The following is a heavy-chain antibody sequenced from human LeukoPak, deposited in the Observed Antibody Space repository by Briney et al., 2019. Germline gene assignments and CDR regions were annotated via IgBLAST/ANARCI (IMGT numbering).Heavy chain of an antibody. J-gene: IGHJ4*02. CDR2: IYYSGNT. V-gene: IGHV4-59*01. D-gene: IGHD2-15*01. CDR1: GGSISSYY. CDR3: ARDQVIRWFYY. Sequence: PSETLSLTCTVSGGSISSYYWSWIRQPPGKGLEWIGYIYYSGNTNYNPSLKSRVTISVDTSKNQFSLKLSSVTAADTAVYYCARDQVIRWFYYWGQGTLVTVSS.